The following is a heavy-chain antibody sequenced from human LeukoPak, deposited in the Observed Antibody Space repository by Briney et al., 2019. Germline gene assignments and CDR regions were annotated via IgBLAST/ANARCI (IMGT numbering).Heavy chain of an antibody. CDR1: GFTFSSYA. CDR2: ISSGGDNP. Sequence: GGSLRLSFAASGFTFSSYAMSWVRQAPGKGLQWVSAISSGGDNPYYADSVKGRFTISRDNSRNTLYLQMNSLRAEDTYIYYCAKEVYGSGPYYLDYWGQGPLVTVSS. CDR3: AKEVYGSGPYYLDY. V-gene: IGHV3-23*01. J-gene: IGHJ4*02. D-gene: IGHD3-10*01.